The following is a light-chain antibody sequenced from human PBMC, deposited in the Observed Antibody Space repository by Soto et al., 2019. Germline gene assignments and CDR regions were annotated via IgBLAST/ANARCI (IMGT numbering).Light chain of an antibody. V-gene: IGKV3-15*01. CDR3: QQYNSWPLT. CDR1: QSVGST. CDR2: SAS. J-gene: IGKJ4*01. Sequence: EVVMTQSPATLSLSAGERATLSCRAGQSVGSTLAWYHQKPGQAPRLLIYSASTRAPGIPARFSGSGSGTEFTLTISSLQSEDFAVYYCQQYNSWPLTVGGGTKVEIK.